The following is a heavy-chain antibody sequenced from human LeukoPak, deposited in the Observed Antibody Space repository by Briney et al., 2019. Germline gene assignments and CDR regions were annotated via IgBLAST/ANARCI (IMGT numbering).Heavy chain of an antibody. V-gene: IGHV4-59*01. Sequence: PSETLSLTCTVSGGSLSSYYWSWIRQPPGKGLEWIGYIYYSGSTNYNPSLKSRVTISVDTSKNQFSLKLSSVTAADTAVYYCARAKDCSSTSCYYYYYMDVWGKGTTVTVSS. CDR1: GGSLSSYY. CDR2: IYYSGST. CDR3: ARAKDCSSTSCYYYYYMDV. J-gene: IGHJ6*03. D-gene: IGHD2-2*01.